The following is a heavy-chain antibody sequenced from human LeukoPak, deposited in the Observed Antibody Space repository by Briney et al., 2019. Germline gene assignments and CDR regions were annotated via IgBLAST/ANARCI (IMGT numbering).Heavy chain of an antibody. V-gene: IGHV1-2*02. CDR1: GYTFTAYF. CDR2: INSNSGDT. J-gene: IGHJ4*02. CDR3: ARLGPNYTGSGSYFDY. Sequence: ASVKVSCKASGYTFTAYFIHWARQAPGQGLEWMGWINSNSGDTGQAQQFQGRVTMTRDTSSTTVYMELHRLTSDDTAVYYCARLGPNYTGSGSYFDYWGQGTLLTVSS. D-gene: IGHD3-10*01.